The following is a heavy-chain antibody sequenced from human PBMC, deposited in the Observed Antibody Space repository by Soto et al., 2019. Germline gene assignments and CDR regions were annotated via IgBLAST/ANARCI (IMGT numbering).Heavy chain of an antibody. CDR1: GGSFSGYY. J-gene: IGHJ3*02. Sequence: SETLSLTCAVYGGSFSGYYWSWIRQPPGKGLEWIGEINHSGSTNYNPSLKSRVTISVDTSKNQFSLKLSSVTAADTAVYYCARRYGSAFDIWGQGTMVT. CDR3: ARRYGSAFDI. D-gene: IGHD1-26*01. V-gene: IGHV4-34*01. CDR2: INHSGST.